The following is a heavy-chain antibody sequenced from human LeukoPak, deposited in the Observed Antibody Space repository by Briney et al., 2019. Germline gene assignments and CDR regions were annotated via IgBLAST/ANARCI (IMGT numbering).Heavy chain of an antibody. V-gene: IGHV1-18*01. CDR1: GYTFTSYG. CDR2: IGAYNGNT. Sequence: ASVKVSCKASGYTFTSYGISWVRQAPGQGLEWMGWIGAYNGNTNYAQKLQGRVTMTTDTSTSTAYMELRSLRSDDTAVYYCARRSASYAYYYYYYMDVWGKGTTVTVSS. D-gene: IGHD2-2*01. CDR3: ARRSASYAYYYYYYMDV. J-gene: IGHJ6*03.